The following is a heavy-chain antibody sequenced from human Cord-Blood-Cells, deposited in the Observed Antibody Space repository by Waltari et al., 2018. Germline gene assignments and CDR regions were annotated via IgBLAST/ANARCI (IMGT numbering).Heavy chain of an antibody. D-gene: IGHD6-6*01. V-gene: IGHV4-34*01. J-gene: IGHJ4*02. CDR2: INHSGST. Sequence: QVQLQQWGAGLLKPSETLSLTCAVYGGSFSGYYWSWIRQPPGKGGEWIGEINHSGSTNYNPSLKSRVTISVDTSKNQFSLKRSSVTAADTAVYYCARGQIAALDYWGQGTLVTVSS. CDR1: GGSFSGYY. CDR3: ARGQIAALDY.